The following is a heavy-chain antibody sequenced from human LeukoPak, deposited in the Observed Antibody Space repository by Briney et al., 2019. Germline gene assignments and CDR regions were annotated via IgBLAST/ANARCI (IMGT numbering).Heavy chain of an antibody. Sequence: SETLSLTCTVSGGSISSSNYYWVGIRQPPGKGLEWIGSFYYSGRTYYNPSRKSRVTIFVDTSKNQFSLNMRSVTAGDTAVYYCARHPWANYYYMDVWGKGTTVTVSS. CDR2: FYYSGRT. J-gene: IGHJ6*03. CDR1: GGSISSSNYY. CDR3: ARHPWANYYYMDV. D-gene: IGHD7-27*01. V-gene: IGHV4-39*01.